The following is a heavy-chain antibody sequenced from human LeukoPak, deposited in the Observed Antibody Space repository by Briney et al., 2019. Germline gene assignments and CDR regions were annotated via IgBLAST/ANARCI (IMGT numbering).Heavy chain of an antibody. Sequence: GRSLRLSCAASGFTFSSYGMHWVRLAPGKGLEWVAVISYDGSNKYYADSVKGRFTISRDNSKNTLYLQMNSLRAEDTAMYYCARRDDHNGRDYWGQGTLVTVSS. D-gene: IGHD5-24*01. CDR1: GFTFSSYG. CDR2: ISYDGSNK. J-gene: IGHJ4*02. V-gene: IGHV3-30*03. CDR3: ARRDDHNGRDY.